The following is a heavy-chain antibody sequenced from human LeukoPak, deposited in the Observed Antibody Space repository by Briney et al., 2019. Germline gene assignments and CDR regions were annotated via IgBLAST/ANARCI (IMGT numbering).Heavy chain of an antibody. CDR3: ARKIAAAGHFDY. Sequence: SETLSLTCTVSGGSISSGGYYWSWIRQHPGKGLEWIGYIYYSGSTYYNPSLKSRVTISVDTSKNQFSLKLSSVTALDTAVYYCARKIAAAGHFDYWGQGTLVTVSS. D-gene: IGHD6-13*01. CDR1: GGSISSGGYY. J-gene: IGHJ4*02. V-gene: IGHV4-31*03. CDR2: IYYSGST.